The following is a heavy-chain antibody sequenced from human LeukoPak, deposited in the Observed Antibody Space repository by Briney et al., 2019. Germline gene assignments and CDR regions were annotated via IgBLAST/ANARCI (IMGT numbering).Heavy chain of an antibody. CDR3: GTGSGWYEYFDY. Sequence: PGGSLRLSCAASGFTFSSYAMSWVRQAPGKGLEWVSAISGSGGSTYYADSVEGRFTISRDNSKNTLYLQMNSLRAEDTAVYYCGTGSGWYEYFDYWGQGTLVTVSS. CDR2: ISGSGGST. CDR1: GFTFSSYA. J-gene: IGHJ4*02. V-gene: IGHV3-23*01. D-gene: IGHD6-19*01.